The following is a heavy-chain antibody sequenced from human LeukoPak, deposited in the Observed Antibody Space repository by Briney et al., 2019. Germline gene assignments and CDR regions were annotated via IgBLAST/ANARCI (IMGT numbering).Heavy chain of an antibody. J-gene: IGHJ6*02. D-gene: IGHD3-16*02. CDR3: AKVSGPRGGYTLFDYYYGMDV. Sequence: GRSLRLSCAASGFTFDDYAMHWVRQAPGKGLEWVSGISWNSGSIGYADSVKGRFTISRDNAKNSLYLQMNSLRAEDTALYYCAKVSGPRGGYTLFDYYYGMDVWGQGTTVTVSS. CDR1: GFTFDDYA. CDR2: ISWNSGSI. V-gene: IGHV3-9*01.